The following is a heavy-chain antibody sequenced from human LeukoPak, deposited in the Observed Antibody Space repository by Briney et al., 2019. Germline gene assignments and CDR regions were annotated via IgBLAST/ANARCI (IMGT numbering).Heavy chain of an antibody. Sequence: GGSLRLSCAASGFTFSSYSMNWVRQAPGKGLEWVSSISSSSSYIYYADSVKGRFTISRDNAKNSLYLQMNSLRAEDTAVYYCARARYFDWLLGALEFDYWGQGTLVTVSS. CDR3: ARARYFDWLLGALEFDY. CDR2: ISSSSSYI. J-gene: IGHJ4*02. D-gene: IGHD3-9*01. V-gene: IGHV3-21*01. CDR1: GFTFSSYS.